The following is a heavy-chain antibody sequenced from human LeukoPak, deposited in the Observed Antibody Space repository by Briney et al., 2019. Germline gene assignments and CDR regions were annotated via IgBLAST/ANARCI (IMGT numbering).Heavy chain of an antibody. D-gene: IGHD5-18*01. CDR2: IFPSGGEI. CDR1: GFSFSTFA. V-gene: IGHV3-23*01. CDR3: ATYRQVLLPFES. Sequence: GSLRLSCATSGFSFSTFAMFWVREPPGKGLGRVSSIFPSGGEIHYADSVRGRFTISRDNSKSILSLQMNSLRAEDTAIYYCATYRQVLLPFESWGQGTLVTVSS. J-gene: IGHJ4*02.